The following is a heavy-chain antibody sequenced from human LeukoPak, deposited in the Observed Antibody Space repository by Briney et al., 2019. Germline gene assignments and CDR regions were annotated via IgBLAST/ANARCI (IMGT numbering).Heavy chain of an antibody. V-gene: IGHV4-61*02. CDR3: ARVEIFSSSLDY. CDR2: IYTSGST. Sequence: SETLSLTCTVSGGSISSGSYYWSWIRQPAGKGLEWIGRIYTSGSTNYNPSLKSRVTISVDTSKNQFSLKLSSVTAADTAVYYCARVEIFSSSLDYWGQGTLVTVSS. CDR1: GGSISSGSYY. J-gene: IGHJ4*02. D-gene: IGHD6-6*01.